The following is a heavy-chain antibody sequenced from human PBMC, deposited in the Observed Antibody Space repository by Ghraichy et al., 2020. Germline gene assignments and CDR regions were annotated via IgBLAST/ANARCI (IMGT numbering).Heavy chain of an antibody. J-gene: IGHJ4*02. CDR2: IYYSGRT. CDR3: GSAVSGSYYGY. CDR1: GGSISSGDYY. V-gene: IGHV4-30-4*08. Sequence: LRLSCTVSGGSISSGDYYWTWIRQPPGKGLEWIGYIYYSGRTYYNPSLKSRVTISVDTSKNQFSLNLSSVTAADTAVYYCGSAVSGSYYGYWGQGTLVTVSS. D-gene: IGHD1-26*01.